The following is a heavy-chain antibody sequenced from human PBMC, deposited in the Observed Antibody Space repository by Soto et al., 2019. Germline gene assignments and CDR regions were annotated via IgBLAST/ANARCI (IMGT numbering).Heavy chain of an antibody. CDR1: GFTFSSYG. CDR2: ISYDGSNK. D-gene: IGHD4-4*01. CDR3: ANDPMDYSIPQNQNYYYYYRDV. J-gene: IGHJ6*03. Sequence: QVQLVESGGGVVQPGRSLRLSCAASGFTFSSYGMHWVRQATGKGLEWVAVISYDGSNKYYADSVKGRFTISRDNSKNPLYLQLNSLRAHETSVYSCANDPMDYSIPQNQNYYYYYRDVWGKGTTVTVSS. V-gene: IGHV3-30*18.